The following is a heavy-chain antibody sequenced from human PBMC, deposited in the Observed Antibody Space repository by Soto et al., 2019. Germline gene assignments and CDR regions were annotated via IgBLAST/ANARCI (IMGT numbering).Heavy chain of an antibody. V-gene: IGHV3-30*18. CDR3: ANTGYTDAFDI. Sequence: ESGGGVVQPGRSLRLSCAASGFTFSSYGMHWVRQAPGKGLEWVAVISYDGSNKYYADSVKGRFTISRDNSKNTLYLQMNSLRAEDTAVYYCANTGYTDAFDIWGQGTMVTVSS. D-gene: IGHD6-13*01. J-gene: IGHJ3*02. CDR1: GFTFSSYG. CDR2: ISYDGSNK.